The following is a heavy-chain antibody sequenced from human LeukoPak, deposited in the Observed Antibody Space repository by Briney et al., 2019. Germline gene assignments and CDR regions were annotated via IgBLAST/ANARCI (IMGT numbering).Heavy chain of an antibody. Sequence: GRSLRLSCTASGFHFSTYGMHWVRQAPGKGLEWVGVIWYDGSNKIYGESVKGRFTISRDNSKNTLYLQMNSLRAEDTAVYYCARDRSWGSQCYFDYWGQGTLVTVPS. D-gene: IGHD7-27*01. CDR2: IWYDGSNK. CDR1: GFHFSTYG. J-gene: IGHJ4*02. CDR3: ARDRSWGSQCYFDY. V-gene: IGHV3-33*01.